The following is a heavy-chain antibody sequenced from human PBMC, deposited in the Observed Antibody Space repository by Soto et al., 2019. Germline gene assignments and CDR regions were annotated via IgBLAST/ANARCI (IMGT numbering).Heavy chain of an antibody. D-gene: IGHD1-1*01. V-gene: IGHV4-59*01. Sequence: SETLSLTCTVSGGCIISYYWSWVRQPPGKGLEWIGYIYYSGSTNYNPSLKSRVTMSVDTSQSQFSLKLSSVTAADTAVYYCARGGAYTHYYSSVGDCGKGTTVTAAS. CDR3: ARGGAYTHYYSSVGD. CDR2: IYYSGST. CDR1: GGCIISYY. J-gene: IGHJ6*03.